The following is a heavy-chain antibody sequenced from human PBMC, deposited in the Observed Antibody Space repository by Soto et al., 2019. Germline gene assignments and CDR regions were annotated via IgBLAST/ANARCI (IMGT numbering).Heavy chain of an antibody. Sequence: SETLSLTCTVSGVSISSYYWSLLRPPPGKGLEWIGYIYYSGSTNYNPSLKSRVTISVDTSKNQFSLKLSSVTTADTAVYYCARQGRSSFDYWGQGTLVTVSS. CDR2: IYYSGST. V-gene: IGHV4-59*08. CDR3: ARQGRSSFDY. CDR1: GVSISSYY. J-gene: IGHJ4*02.